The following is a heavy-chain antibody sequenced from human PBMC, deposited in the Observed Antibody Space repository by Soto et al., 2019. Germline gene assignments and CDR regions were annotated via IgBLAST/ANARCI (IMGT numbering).Heavy chain of an antibody. J-gene: IGHJ5*02. Sequence: GASVKVSCKASGYTFTSYGMSSVRQAPEKGLKWMGWISAYNGNTNYAQKLQGRVTMTTDTSTSTAYMELRSLRSDDTAVYYCAGYEAVAGSFDPWGQGTLVTVSS. V-gene: IGHV1-18*01. CDR1: GYTFTSYG. CDR3: AGYEAVAGSFDP. CDR2: ISAYNGNT. D-gene: IGHD6-19*01.